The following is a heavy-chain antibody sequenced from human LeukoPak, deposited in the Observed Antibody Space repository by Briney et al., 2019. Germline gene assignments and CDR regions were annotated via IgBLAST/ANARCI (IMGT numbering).Heavy chain of an antibody. CDR2: IKSKTDGGTT. CDR3: TTDQPSGYYDSSGYYYGFDY. J-gene: IGHJ4*02. D-gene: IGHD3-22*01. CDR1: GFTFSDYY. Sequence: PGGSLRLSCAASGFTFSDYYMSWIRQAPGKGLEWVGRIKSKTDGGTTDYAAPVKGRFTISRDDSKNTLYLQMNSLKTEDTAVYYCTTDQPSGYYDSSGYYYGFDYWGQGTLVTVSS. V-gene: IGHV3-15*01.